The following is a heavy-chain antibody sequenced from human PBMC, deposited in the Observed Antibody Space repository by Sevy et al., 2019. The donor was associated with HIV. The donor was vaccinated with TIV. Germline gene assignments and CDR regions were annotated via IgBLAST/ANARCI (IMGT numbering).Heavy chain of an antibody. Sequence: SEILSLTCSVSGGSGGSISDYYWSWIRQPPGKGLEWIGYINYSRSTKFNPSLKSRVTISVDTSKNQFSLKLTSVTAADTAVYYCARGGTSLFAPWGQGTLVTVSS. V-gene: IGHV4-59*01. CDR1: GGSGGSISDYY. CDR2: INYSRST. D-gene: IGHD2-15*01. J-gene: IGHJ5*02. CDR3: ARGGTSLFAP.